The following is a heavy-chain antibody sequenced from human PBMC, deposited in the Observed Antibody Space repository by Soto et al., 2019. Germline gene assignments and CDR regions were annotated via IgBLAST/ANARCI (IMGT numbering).Heavy chain of an antibody. V-gene: IGHV3-23*01. CDR2: VSVYGGST. J-gene: IGHJ2*01. CDR3: ARRPAGDSHWYFDL. Sequence: DVQLLESGGDLVQPGESLRLSCAASGFIFSDFAMSWVRQTPGKGLEWVSAVSVYGGSTHYSDAVKGRFPISRDNSRDTLFLQMNRLRAEDTAVYYCARRPAGDSHWYFDLWGRGTLVTVSS. D-gene: IGHD2-21*01. CDR1: GFIFSDFA.